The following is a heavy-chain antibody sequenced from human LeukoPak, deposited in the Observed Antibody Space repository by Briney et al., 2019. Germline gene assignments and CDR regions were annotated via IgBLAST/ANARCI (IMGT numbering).Heavy chain of an antibody. CDR2: ISAYNGNT. Sequence: GASVKVSCKASGYTFTGYYMHWVRQAPGQGLEWMGWISAYNGNTNDAQKLQGRVTMTTDTSTSTAYMELRSLRSDDTAVYYCAREGVVGATREFDYWGQGTLVTVSS. CDR1: GYTFTGYY. D-gene: IGHD1-26*01. V-gene: IGHV1-18*04. J-gene: IGHJ4*02. CDR3: AREGVVGATREFDY.